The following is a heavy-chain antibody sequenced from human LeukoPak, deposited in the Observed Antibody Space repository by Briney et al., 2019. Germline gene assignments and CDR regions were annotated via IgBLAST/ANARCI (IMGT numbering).Heavy chain of an antibody. CDR3: ARESLRYFDWLLYRGWFDP. D-gene: IGHD3-9*01. J-gene: IGHJ5*02. CDR1: GGSFSGYY. CDR2: INHSGST. V-gene: IGHV4-34*01. Sequence: SETLSLTCAVHGGSFSGYYWSWIRQPPGKGLEWIGEINHSGSTNYNPSLKSRVTVSVDTSKNQFSLKLSSVTAADTAVYYCARESLRYFDWLLYRGWFDPWGQGTLVTVSS.